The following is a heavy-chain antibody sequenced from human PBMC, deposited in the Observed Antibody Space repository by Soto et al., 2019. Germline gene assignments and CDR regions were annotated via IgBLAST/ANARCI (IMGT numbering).Heavy chain of an antibody. CDR2: INPSGGST. V-gene: IGHV1-46*01. Sequence: QVQLVQSGAEVMQPGASVKVSCKASGYTFTSYYIQWVRQAPGQGLEWMGIINPSGGSTNYAQKFQGRVTMTRDTSTSTVYMELSSLRSEDTAIYYCSXXXPPRDQLGNLPGAFWGQGTLVTVSS. CDR3: SXXXPPRDQLGNLPGAF. J-gene: IGHJ4*02. D-gene: IGHD1-1*01. CDR1: GYTFTSYY.